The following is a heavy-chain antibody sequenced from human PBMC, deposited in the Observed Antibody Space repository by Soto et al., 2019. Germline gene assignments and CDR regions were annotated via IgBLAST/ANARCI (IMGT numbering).Heavy chain of an antibody. Sequence: QVQLQESGPGLVKPSETLSLTCTVSGGSISSYYWSWIRQPPGKGLEWIGYIYYSGSTNYNPSLKSRLTISVDTSKNQFSLKLSSVTAADTAVYYCARRGIFFDYWGQGTLVTVSS. CDR3: ARRGIFFDY. V-gene: IGHV4-59*08. CDR1: GGSISSYY. CDR2: IYYSGST. J-gene: IGHJ4*02.